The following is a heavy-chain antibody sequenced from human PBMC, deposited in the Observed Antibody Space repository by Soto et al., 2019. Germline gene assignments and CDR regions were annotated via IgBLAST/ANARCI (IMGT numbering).Heavy chain of an antibody. CDR1: GYTFTSYY. V-gene: IGHV1-8*01. J-gene: IGHJ6*02. CDR3: ARGGEEYYYYGMDV. Sequence: ASVKGSCKASGYTFTSYYINWVLQATVQGLEWMGWMNPNSGNTGYAQKFQGRVTMTRNTSISTAYMELSSLRSEDTAVYYCARGGEEYYYYGMDVWGQGTTVTVSS. CDR2: MNPNSGNT. D-gene: IGHD3-10*01.